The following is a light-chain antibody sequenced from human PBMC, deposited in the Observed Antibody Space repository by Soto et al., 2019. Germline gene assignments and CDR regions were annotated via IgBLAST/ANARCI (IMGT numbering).Light chain of an antibody. CDR3: CSYAGSRTFVV. V-gene: IGLV2-23*03. CDR1: SSDVGSYNL. Sequence: QSALTQPASVSGSPGQSITISCTGTSSDVGSYNLVSWYQQHPGKAPKLMIYEGSKRPSGVSNRFSGSKSGNTASLTISGLQAEDEADYYCCSYAGSRTFVVFGGGTKRTVL. CDR2: EGS. J-gene: IGLJ2*01.